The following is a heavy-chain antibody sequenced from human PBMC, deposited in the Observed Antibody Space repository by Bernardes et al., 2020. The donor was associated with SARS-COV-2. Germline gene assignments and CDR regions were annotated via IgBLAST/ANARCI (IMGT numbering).Heavy chain of an antibody. Sequence: SETLSLTCAVSGYSISSGYYWGWIRPPPGRTLEWIGSIYRSGQPYYNPSLKSRVTISVDMSKTQLSLKLTSVTAADTAVYYCASDNWTPDYWGQGSLVTGSS. D-gene: IGHD1-20*01. CDR2: IYRSGQP. J-gene: IGHJ4*02. CDR3: ASDNWTPDY. V-gene: IGHV4-38-2*01. CDR1: GYSISSGYY.